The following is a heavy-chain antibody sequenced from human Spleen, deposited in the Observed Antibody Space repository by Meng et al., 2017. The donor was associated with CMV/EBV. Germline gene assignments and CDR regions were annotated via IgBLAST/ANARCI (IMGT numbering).Heavy chain of an antibody. CDR3: ARGPKIPLGGVNLWPLEH. Sequence: FHNSALRWVRHAPGRGLAWMGGFIPVFGAPDYAQRFQDRLTIATDESTGSASMELSGLRFEDTAVYFCARGPKIPLGGVNLWPLEHWGQGSLVTVSS. CDR2: FIPVFGAP. V-gene: IGHV1-69*05. J-gene: IGHJ4*02. D-gene: IGHD3-16*01. CDR1: FHNSA.